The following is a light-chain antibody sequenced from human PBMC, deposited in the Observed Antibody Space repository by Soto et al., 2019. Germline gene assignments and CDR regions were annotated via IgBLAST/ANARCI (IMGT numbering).Light chain of an antibody. CDR1: QSVRSD. CDR3: QKSVAWFPVLP. Sequence: EIRMTLSAATLSVCTGERATLSCRARQSVRSDLAWYQQKPGQAPRLLIYDASTRATDIPARFSGSGSGTEFTLTISSLYSEDVDVYHCQKSVAWFPVLPFGGRTNLDIK. CDR2: DAS. J-gene: IGKJ4*01. V-gene: IGKV3-15*01.